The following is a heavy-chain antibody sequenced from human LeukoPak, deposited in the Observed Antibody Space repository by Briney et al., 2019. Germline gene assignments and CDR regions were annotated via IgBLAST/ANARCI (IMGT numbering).Heavy chain of an antibody. V-gene: IGHV1-2*06. J-gene: IGHJ4*02. CDR2: INPNSGGT. Sequence: ASVKVSCKASGYTFTGYYMHWVRQAPGQGLEWMGRINPNSGGTNYAQKFQGRVTMIRDTSISTAYMELSRLRSDDTAVYYCAREGYYDSSGYYYVGNYWGQGTLVTVSS. CDR3: AREGYYDSSGYYYVGNY. D-gene: IGHD3-22*01. CDR1: GYTFTGYY.